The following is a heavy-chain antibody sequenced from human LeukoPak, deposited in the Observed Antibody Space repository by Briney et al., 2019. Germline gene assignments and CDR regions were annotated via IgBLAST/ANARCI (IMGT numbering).Heavy chain of an antibody. D-gene: IGHD1-14*01. CDR2: IYSGGST. CDR1: GFTVSSNY. V-gene: IGHV3-66*02. Sequence: GGSLRLSCAASGFTVSSNYMSWVRQAPGKGLEWVSIIYSGGSTYYADSVKGRFTISRDNSKNTLYLQMNSLRAEDTAVYYCARNFRNQHELDYWAKEPLATVS. CDR3: ARNFRNQHELDY. J-gene: IGHJ4*02.